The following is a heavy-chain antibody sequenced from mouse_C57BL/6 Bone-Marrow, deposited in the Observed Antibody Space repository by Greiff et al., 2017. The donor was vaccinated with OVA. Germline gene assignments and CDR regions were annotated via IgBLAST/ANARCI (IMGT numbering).Heavy chain of an antibody. CDR1: GFSLTSYG. V-gene: IGHV2-5*01. Sequence: QVQLQQSGPGLVQPSQSLSITCTVSGFSLTSYGVHWVRQSPGTGLAWLGVIWRGGSTDYTAAFMSRLSITKDNSKSQVFFKMNSLQADDTAIYYCAKSDDGYYVWFAYWGQGTLVTVSA. D-gene: IGHD2-3*01. CDR3: AKSDDGYYVWFAY. J-gene: IGHJ3*01. CDR2: IWRGGST.